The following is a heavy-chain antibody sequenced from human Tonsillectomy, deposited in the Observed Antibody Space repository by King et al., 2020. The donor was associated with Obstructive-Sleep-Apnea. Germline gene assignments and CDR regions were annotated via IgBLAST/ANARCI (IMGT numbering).Heavy chain of an antibody. V-gene: IGHV3-23*04. CDR2: ISGIGGSN. J-gene: IGHJ4*02. CDR3: ATKYYGSGSYFDY. CDR1: GFTLSSYA. Sequence: QLVQSGGGLVQPGGSLRLSCAASGFTLSSYAMSWVRQAPGKGLEWASGISGIGGSNYNADSGKGRFTISRDNSKNTLYLQMNSLQAEDTAGYNCATKYYGSGSYFDYWGQGTLVTVSS. D-gene: IGHD3-10*01.